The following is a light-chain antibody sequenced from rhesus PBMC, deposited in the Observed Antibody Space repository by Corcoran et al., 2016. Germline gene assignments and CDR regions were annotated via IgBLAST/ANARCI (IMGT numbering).Light chain of an antibody. CDR2: RAA. V-gene: IGKV1-21*01. CDR1: QGISSG. Sequence: DIQMTQSPSSLAASVGDRVTITCRASQGISSGLAWSQQKPGKAPKLLNYRAAHLRSGVPSRFSGSGSGTDFTPPITSLQPEDFATYHCHQYTSAPPWTFGQGTKVEIK. J-gene: IGKJ1*01. CDR3: HQYTSAPPWT.